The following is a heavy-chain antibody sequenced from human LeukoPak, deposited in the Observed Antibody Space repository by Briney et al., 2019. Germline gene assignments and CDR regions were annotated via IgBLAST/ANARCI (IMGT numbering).Heavy chain of an antibody. Sequence: PGGSLRLSCAASGLTFSNYWMSWVRQAPGKGLEWVANIKEDGSAKYYLDSVKGRFTISRDNAKNSLYLQMNSLRAEDTAVYYCATEVYYYMDVWGKGTTVTVSS. CDR3: ATEVYYYMDV. CDR1: GLTFSNYW. CDR2: IKEDGSAK. V-gene: IGHV3-7*01. J-gene: IGHJ6*03.